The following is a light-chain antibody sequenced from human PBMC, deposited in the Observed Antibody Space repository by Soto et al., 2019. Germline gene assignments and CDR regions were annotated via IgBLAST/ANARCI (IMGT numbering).Light chain of an antibody. V-gene: IGLV1-47*01. CDR2: RNN. J-gene: IGLJ3*02. Sequence: QAVVTQPTSASGTTGQRVTISCSGSSSNIGSNYVYWYQQLPGTAPKLLIYRNNQRPSGVPDRFSGSKSGTSASLAISGLRSEDEADYYCAAWDDSLWVFGGGTKLPS. CDR3: AAWDDSLWV. CDR1: SSNIGSNY.